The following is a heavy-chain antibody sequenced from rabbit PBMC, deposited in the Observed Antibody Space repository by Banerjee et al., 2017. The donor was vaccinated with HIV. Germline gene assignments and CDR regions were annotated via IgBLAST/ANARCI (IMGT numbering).Heavy chain of an antibody. CDR2: IYAGNSDTT. CDR1: GFSFSSNYY. CDR3: ARGDSSVYYGQNL. J-gene: IGHJ4*01. V-gene: IGHV1S40*01. D-gene: IGHD1-1*01. Sequence: QSLEESGGDLVKPGASLTLTCTASGFSFSSNYYMCWVRQAPGKGLEWIACIYAGNSDTTYYATWAKGRFTISKSSSTTATLQMTSLTAADTATYFCARGDSSVYYGQNLWGPGTLVTV.